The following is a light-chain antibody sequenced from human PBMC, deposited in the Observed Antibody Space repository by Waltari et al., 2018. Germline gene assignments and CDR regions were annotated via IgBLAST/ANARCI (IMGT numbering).Light chain of an antibody. CDR2: GNT. Sequence: QSVLTQPPSMSGAPGQKVTIPCTGGSSNFGAGYDVHWYQQFPGAAPKLLIFGNTNRASGVPGRFSGSKSGTSASLAIAGLQSEDEAVYYCQSFDSSLSASVFGGETKLTVL. V-gene: IGLV1-40*01. CDR1: SSNFGAGYD. J-gene: IGLJ3*02. CDR3: QSFDSSLSASV.